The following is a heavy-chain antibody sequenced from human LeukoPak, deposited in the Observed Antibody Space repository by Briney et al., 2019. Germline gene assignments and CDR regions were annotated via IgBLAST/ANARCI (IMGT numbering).Heavy chain of an antibody. V-gene: IGHV4-39*02. CDR3: ARDLTTSIAARPDWFDP. CDR1: GGSISSSSYY. CDR2: IYYSGST. J-gene: IGHJ5*02. Sequence: SETLSLTCTVSGGSISSSSYYWGWIRQPPGKGLEWIGSIYYSGSTYYNPSLKSRVTISVDTSKNQFSLKLSSVTAADTAVYYCARDLTTSIAARPDWFDPWGQGTLVTVSS. D-gene: IGHD6-6*01.